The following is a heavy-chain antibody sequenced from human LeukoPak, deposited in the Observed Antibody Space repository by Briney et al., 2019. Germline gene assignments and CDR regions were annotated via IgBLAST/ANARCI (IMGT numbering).Heavy chain of an antibody. CDR3: ARDPEYYYGSGVLDY. V-gene: IGHV3-48*04. CDR1: GFTFSSYS. Sequence: GGSLRLSCAASGFTFSSYSMNWVRQAPGKGLEWVSYISSSSSTIYYADSVKGRFTISRDNAKNSLYLQMNSLRAEDTAVYYCARDPEYYYGSGVLDYWGQGTLVTVSS. D-gene: IGHD3-10*01. CDR2: ISSSSSTI. J-gene: IGHJ4*02.